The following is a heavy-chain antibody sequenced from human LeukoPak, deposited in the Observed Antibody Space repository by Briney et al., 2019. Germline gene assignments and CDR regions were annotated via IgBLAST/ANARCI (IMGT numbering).Heavy chain of an antibody. CDR2: IYTSGST. J-gene: IGHJ5*02. D-gene: IGHD6-13*01. CDR1: GGSISSGSYY. V-gene: IGHV4-61*02. CDR3: ASFHSSSWFRFDP. Sequence: SETLSLTCTVSGGSISSGSYYWSWIPQPAGKGLEWIGRIYTSGSTNYNPSLKSRVTISVDTSKNQFSLKLSSVTAADAAVYYCASFHSSSWFRFDPWGQGTLVTVSS.